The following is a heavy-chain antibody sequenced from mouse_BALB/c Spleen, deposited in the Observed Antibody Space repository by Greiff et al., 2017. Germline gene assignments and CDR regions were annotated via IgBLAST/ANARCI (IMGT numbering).Heavy chain of an antibody. V-gene: IGHV1-26*01. CDR1: GFSFTGYY. D-gene: IGHD2-1*01. J-gene: IGHJ2*01. Sequence: EVQLQQSGPELVKPGASVKLSCTASGFSFTGYYMHWVKQSHVKSLEWIGRINPYNGATSYNQHFKDKASLTVDKSSSTAYMELHSLTSEDSAVYDCARGNDFDYWGQGTTLTVSS. CDR3: ARGNDFDY. CDR2: INPYNGAT.